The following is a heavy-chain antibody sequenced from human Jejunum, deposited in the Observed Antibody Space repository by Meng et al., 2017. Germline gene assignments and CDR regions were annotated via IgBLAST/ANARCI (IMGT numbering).Heavy chain of an antibody. CDR2: VIAGGTRT. J-gene: IGHJ4*02. V-gene: IGHV3-23*01. Sequence: GESLKISCAASGFIFSRGDMAWVRQTPHKGLEWVASVIAGGTRTIYPDSVKGRFTISRDDSKNSVSLLMISLRTEDTAVYYCAKYFSRDNGTYFYALEYWGQGTLVTVSS. CDR3: AKYFSRDNGTYFYALEY. CDR1: GFIFSRGD. D-gene: IGHD2/OR15-2a*01.